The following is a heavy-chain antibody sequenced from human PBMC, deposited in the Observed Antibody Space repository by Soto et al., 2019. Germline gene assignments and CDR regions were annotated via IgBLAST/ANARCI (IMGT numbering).Heavy chain of an antibody. Sequence: GGSLRLSCAASGFTFSDSWMSWVRQFPGTGLEWVANINQHETEKHYVDSVKGRFTTSRDNAKNSLFLQMNSLRAEDTAIYYCAIGDSFDFWGQGTPVTVSS. CDR1: GFTFSDSW. CDR3: AIGDSFDF. J-gene: IGHJ4*01. V-gene: IGHV3-7*03. CDR2: INQHETEK.